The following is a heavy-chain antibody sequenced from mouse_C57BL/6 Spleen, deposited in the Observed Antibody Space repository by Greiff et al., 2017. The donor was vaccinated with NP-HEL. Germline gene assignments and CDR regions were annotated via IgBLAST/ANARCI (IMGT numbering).Heavy chain of an antibody. CDR2: ISDGGSYT. CDR3: ARDERNSGAMDY. CDR1: GFTFSSYA. Sequence: EVMLVESGGGLVKPGGSLKLSCAASGFTFSSYAMSWVRQTPEKRLEWVATISDGGSYTYYPDKVKGRFTISRDNAKNNLYLQMSHLKSEDTAMYYCARDERNSGAMDYWGQGTSVTVSS. D-gene: IGHD2-1*01. V-gene: IGHV5-4*01. J-gene: IGHJ4*01.